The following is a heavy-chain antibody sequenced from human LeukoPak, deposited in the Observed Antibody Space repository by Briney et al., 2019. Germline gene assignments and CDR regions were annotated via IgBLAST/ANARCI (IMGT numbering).Heavy chain of an antibody. V-gene: IGHV3-74*01. CDR1: EFTFSVYW. CDR3: ARGSGVGYRYGYDYYGMDV. J-gene: IGHJ6*02. CDR2: INSDGSIT. Sequence: GGSLRLSCAASEFTFSVYWMDWVRQAPGKGLVWVSRINSDGSITSYADSVKGRFTISRDNAKNTLYLQMNSLRAEDTAVYYCARGSGVGYRYGYDYYGMDVWGQGTTVTVSS. D-gene: IGHD5-18*01.